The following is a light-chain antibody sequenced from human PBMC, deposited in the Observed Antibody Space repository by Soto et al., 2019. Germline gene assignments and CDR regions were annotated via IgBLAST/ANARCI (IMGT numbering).Light chain of an antibody. CDR1: QSVSGRY. J-gene: IGKJ1*01. CDR3: QQYGSIPWT. Sequence: EIVLTQSPGTLSLSPGERATLSCRASQSVSGRYLAWYQQKPGQAPRPLIYGASSRASGIPDRFSGSGSGTDFTLTISRLELEDLAVYYCQQYGSIPWTFAHGTKVAIK. CDR2: GAS. V-gene: IGKV3-20*01.